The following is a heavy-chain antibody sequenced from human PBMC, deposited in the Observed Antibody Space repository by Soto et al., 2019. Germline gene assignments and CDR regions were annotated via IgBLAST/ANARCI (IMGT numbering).Heavy chain of an antibody. CDR3: ARGIQYRYGMDV. CDR2: INGDGSNT. CDR1: GFTFSSYW. J-gene: IGHJ6*02. D-gene: IGHD4-4*01. Sequence: EVQLVESGGGLVQPGGSLRLSCAAAGFTFSSYWVHWVRQAPGKGLVWVSRINGDGSNTFYADSVKGRFTISRDNAKNTLYLQMNRLRAEDTAVYYCARGIQYRYGMDVWGQGTTVTVSS. V-gene: IGHV3-74*01.